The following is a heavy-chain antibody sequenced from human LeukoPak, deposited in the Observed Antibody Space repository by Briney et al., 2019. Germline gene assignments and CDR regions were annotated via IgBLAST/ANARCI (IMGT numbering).Heavy chain of an antibody. CDR2: IFYSGST. Sequence: SETLSLTCTVSGGSISSRSCYWGWIRQAPGKGLEWIGSIFYSGSTYYNPSLKSRVTISVDASKNQFSLKLSSVTATDTAVYYCARENNHLTWFDPWGQGTLVTVSS. CDR1: GGSISSRSCY. CDR3: ARENNHLTWFDP. V-gene: IGHV4-39*01. D-gene: IGHD1-14*01. J-gene: IGHJ5*02.